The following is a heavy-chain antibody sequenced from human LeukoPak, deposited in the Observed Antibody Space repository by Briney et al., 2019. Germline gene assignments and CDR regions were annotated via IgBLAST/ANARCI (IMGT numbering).Heavy chain of an antibody. D-gene: IGHD2-15*01. CDR2: IRYDGSNK. V-gene: IGHV3-30*02. CDR1: GFIFSDYG. Sequence: GGSLRLSCVASGFIFSDYGIHWVRQAPGKGLEWVAFIRYDGSNKYFADSLKGRFTISRDNSKNTLYLQMNSLRPEDTAVYYCAKDWRRIVVVGPITRHGNYMDVWGKGTTVTISS. J-gene: IGHJ6*03. CDR3: AKDWRRIVVVGPITRHGNYMDV.